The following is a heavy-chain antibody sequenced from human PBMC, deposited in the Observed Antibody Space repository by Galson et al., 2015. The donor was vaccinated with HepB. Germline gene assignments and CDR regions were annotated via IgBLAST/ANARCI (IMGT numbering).Heavy chain of an antibody. CDR1: GFIFTNYA. CDR2: MSHDGTKK. Sequence: SLRLSCAASGFIFTNYAIHWVRQAPGKGLEWLAVMSHDGTKKYYADSVKGRFTISRDNSKNTLYLQMNSLRAEDTAVYYCARDLHSSSPRGTMDVWGQGTTVTVSS. CDR3: ARDLHSSSPRGTMDV. J-gene: IGHJ6*02. V-gene: IGHV3-30-3*01. D-gene: IGHD6-13*01.